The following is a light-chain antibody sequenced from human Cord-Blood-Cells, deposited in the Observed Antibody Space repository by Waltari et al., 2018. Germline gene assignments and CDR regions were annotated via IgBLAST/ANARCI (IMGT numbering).Light chain of an antibody. CDR3: RQYYSYPRT. V-gene: IGKV1-8*01. CDR1: QGISKY. CDR2: SAS. J-gene: IGKJ1*01. Sequence: AIRMTHSRFSVSASTGDRVTITCRANQGISKYLAWYQQKPGKAPKLLIYSASTLRSRVPSRCSGSGAATDFTPPTSCLQSEDFATYYCRQYYSYPRTFGQGTKVEIK.